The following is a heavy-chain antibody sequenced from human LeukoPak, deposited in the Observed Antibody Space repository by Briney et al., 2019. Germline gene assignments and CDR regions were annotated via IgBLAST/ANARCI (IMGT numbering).Heavy chain of an antibody. V-gene: IGHV3-7*01. CDR1: GFTFSSYW. J-gene: IGHJ3*02. D-gene: IGHD1-14*01. CDR2: IKQDVSEK. Sequence: GGSLRLSCAASGFTFSSYWMSWVRQAPGKGLECVANIKQDVSEKYYVDSVKGRFTISRDNAKNSLYLQLNNLRAEDTAVYYCARFRTPITRASAFDIWGQGTLVAVSS. CDR3: ARFRTPITRASAFDI.